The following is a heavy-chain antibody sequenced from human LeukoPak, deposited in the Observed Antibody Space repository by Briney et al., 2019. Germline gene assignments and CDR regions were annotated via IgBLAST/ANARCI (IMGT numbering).Heavy chain of an antibody. Sequence: PSETLSLTCAVYGGSFSGYYWSWIRQPPGKGLEWIGEINHSGSTNYNPSLKSRVTISLDTSKNQFSLKLSSVTAAGTAVYCCARGSGGSGSYYNPYYYYYYMGVWGKGTTVTVSS. V-gene: IGHV4-34*01. CDR1: GGSFSGYY. CDR3: ARGSGGSGSYYNPYYYYYYMGV. CDR2: INHSGST. D-gene: IGHD3-10*01. J-gene: IGHJ6*03.